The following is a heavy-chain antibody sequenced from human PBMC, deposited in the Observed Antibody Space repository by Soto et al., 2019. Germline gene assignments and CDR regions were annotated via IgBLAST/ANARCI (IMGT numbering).Heavy chain of an antibody. Sequence: PGESLKISCKGSGFGFTSYWFGWVRQTPGRGLEWMGIIYPGDSETKYSPSFQGQVTISADKSINTAYLQWSSLKASDTAMYYCARSGLHGLHYLTSWGQGTLVTVSS. D-gene: IGHD2-15*01. CDR3: ARSGLHGLHYLTS. CDR1: GFGFTSYW. J-gene: IGHJ5*02. CDR2: IYPGDSET. V-gene: IGHV5-51*01.